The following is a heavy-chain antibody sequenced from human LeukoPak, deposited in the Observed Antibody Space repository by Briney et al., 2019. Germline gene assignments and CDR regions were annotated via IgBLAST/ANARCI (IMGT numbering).Heavy chain of an antibody. D-gene: IGHD1-26*01. CDR3: ARDSGIVGADFDY. V-gene: IGHV3-21*01. Sequence: PGGSLRLSCAASGFTFITYSMNWVRQAPGKGLEWVSSISDSSTYIYYADSVKGRFTISRDNAKNSLYLQMNSLRAEDTAVYYCARDSGIVGADFDYWGQGTLVTVSS. CDR2: ISDSSTYI. J-gene: IGHJ4*02. CDR1: GFTFITYS.